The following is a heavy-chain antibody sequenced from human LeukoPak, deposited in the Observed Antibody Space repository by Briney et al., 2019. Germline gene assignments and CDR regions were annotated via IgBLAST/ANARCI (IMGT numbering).Heavy chain of an antibody. J-gene: IGHJ4*02. CDR2: ISSSSSYI. V-gene: IGHV3-21*01. CDR3: ARVVFGSSSVGYYFDY. CDR1: GFTFSSYS. D-gene: IGHD6-6*01. Sequence: GGSLRLPCAASGFTFSSYSMNWVRQAPGKGLEWVSSISSSSSYIYYADSVKGRFTISRDNAKNSLYLQMNSLRAEDTAVYYCARVVFGSSSVGYYFDYWGQGTLVTVSS.